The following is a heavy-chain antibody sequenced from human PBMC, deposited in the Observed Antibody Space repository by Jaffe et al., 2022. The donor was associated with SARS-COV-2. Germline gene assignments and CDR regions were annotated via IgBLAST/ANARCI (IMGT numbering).Heavy chain of an antibody. CDR1: GYTFTSYD. D-gene: IGHD3-22*01. V-gene: IGHV1-8*01. Sequence: QVQLVQSGAEVKKPGASVKVSCKASGYTFTSYDINWVRQATGQGLEWMGWMNPNSGNTGYAQKFQGRVTMTRNTSISTAYMELSSLRSEDTAVYYCARGLYYYDSSGYPSYWYFDLWGRGTLVTVSS. J-gene: IGHJ2*01. CDR3: ARGLYYYDSSGYPSYWYFDL. CDR2: MNPNSGNT.